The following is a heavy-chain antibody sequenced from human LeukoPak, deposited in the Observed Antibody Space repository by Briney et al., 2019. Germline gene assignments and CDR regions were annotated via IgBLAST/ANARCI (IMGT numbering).Heavy chain of an antibody. J-gene: IGHJ5*02. CDR3: AYCSGGNCSFPTEPDP. CDR2: IIPIFGTA. V-gene: IGHV1-69*05. CDR1: GGTFSSYA. Sequence: SVKVSCKASGGTFSSYAISWVRQAPGQGLEWMGRIIPIFGTANYAQKFQGRVTITTDESTSTAYMELSSLRSEDTAVYYCAYCSGGNCSFPTEPDPWGQGTLVTVSS. D-gene: IGHD2-15*01.